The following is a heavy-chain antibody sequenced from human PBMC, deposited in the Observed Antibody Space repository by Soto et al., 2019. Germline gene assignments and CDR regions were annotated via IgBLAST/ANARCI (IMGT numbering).Heavy chain of an antibody. Sequence: QLQLQESGPGLVKPSETLSLTCTVSGGSISSSSYYWGWIRQPPGKGLEWIGSIYYSGSTYYNPSLKSRVTISVDTSKNQFSLKLSSVTAADTAVYYCARRHYGSGSTRAYFDYWGQGTLVTVSS. J-gene: IGHJ4*02. CDR2: IYYSGST. CDR3: ARRHYGSGSTRAYFDY. V-gene: IGHV4-39*01. D-gene: IGHD3-10*01. CDR1: GGSISSSSYY.